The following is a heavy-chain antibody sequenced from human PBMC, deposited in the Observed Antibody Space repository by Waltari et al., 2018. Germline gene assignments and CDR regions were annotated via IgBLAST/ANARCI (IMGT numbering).Heavy chain of an antibody. D-gene: IGHD5-12*01. CDR3: ARRDYSGYDETFDH. Sequence: DVQLVQSGTEVKKPGESLTISCKGSGYSFTDYWIIWVRHKPGKGLEWMGRIDPKYSSNNYSPSFQGHVTMSTDKSTKTAYLQWSSLQASDTAIYYCARRDYSGYDETFDHWGQGTQVTVSS. CDR2: IDPKYSSN. J-gene: IGHJ4*02. V-gene: IGHV5-10-1*03. CDR1: GYSFTDYW.